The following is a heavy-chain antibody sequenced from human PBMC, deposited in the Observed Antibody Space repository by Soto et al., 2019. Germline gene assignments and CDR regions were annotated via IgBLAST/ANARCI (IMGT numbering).Heavy chain of an antibody. CDR1: GFTFSSYA. CDR2: ISGSGGST. CDR3: AKAGSYGLVNKRFFDY. D-gene: IGHD5-18*01. J-gene: IGHJ4*02. Sequence: GSLRLSCAASGFTFSSYAMSWVRQAPGKGLEWVSAISGSGGSTYYADSVKGRFTISRDNSKNTLYLQMNSLRAEDTAVYYCAKAGSYGLVNKRFFDYWGQGTLVTVSS. V-gene: IGHV3-23*01.